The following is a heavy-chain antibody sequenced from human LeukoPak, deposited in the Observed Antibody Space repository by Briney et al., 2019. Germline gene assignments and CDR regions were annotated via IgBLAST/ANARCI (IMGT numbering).Heavy chain of an antibody. CDR3: ASGRQFGY. D-gene: IGHD3-16*01. V-gene: IGHV3-7*01. Sequence: GGSLRLSCAASGLTFSSYWMSWVRQAPGKGLEWVANIKQDGSEKYYVDSVKGRFTISRDNARNSLYLQMNSLRAEDTAIYYCASGRQFGYWGQGTLVTVSS. J-gene: IGHJ4*02. CDR2: IKQDGSEK. CDR1: GLTFSSYW.